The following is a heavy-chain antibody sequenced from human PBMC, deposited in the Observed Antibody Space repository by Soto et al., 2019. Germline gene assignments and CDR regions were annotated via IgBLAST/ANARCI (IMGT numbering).Heavy chain of an antibody. CDR1: GGSISSGGYS. CDR2: IYHSGST. J-gene: IGHJ4*02. D-gene: IGHD3-22*01. V-gene: IGHV4-30-2*01. Sequence: SETLSLTCAVSGGSISSGGYSWSWIRQPPGKGLEWIGYIYHSGSTYYDPSLKSRVTISVDRSKNQFSLKLSSVTAADTAVYYCARVVGSGYYPYYFDYWGQGTLVTVSS. CDR3: ARVVGSGYYPYYFDY.